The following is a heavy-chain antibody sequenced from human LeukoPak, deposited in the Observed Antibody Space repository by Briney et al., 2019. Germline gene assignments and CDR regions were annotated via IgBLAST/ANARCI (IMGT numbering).Heavy chain of an antibody. V-gene: IGHV1-2*06. CDR2: INPNSGGT. CDR1: GYTFTGYY. CDR3: AREPAAVAGKGYYYYYYMDV. D-gene: IGHD6-19*01. J-gene: IGHJ6*03. Sequence: ASVKVSCKASGYTFTGYYMHWVRQAPGQGLEWMGRINPNSGGTNYAQKFQGRVTMTRDTSISTAYMALSRLRSDDKAVYYCAREPAAVAGKGYYYYYYMDVWGKGTTVTVSS.